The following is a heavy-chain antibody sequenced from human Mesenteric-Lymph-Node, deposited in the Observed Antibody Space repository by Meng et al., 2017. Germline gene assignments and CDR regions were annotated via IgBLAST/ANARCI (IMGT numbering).Heavy chain of an antibody. CDR2: IHDSGST. D-gene: IGHD3-10*01. J-gene: IGHJ5*02. Sequence: QGPQQEAGPGLVKLSQTLSLTCTVSGSSVSSGGYYWSWIRQHPGKGLEWIGYIHDSGSTYYNPSLKSRVTISADTSKNQFSLKLSSVTAADTAVYYCARASYGSGSPLGESWFDPWGQGTLVTVSS. CDR3: ARASYGSGSPLGESWFDP. CDR1: GSSVSSGGYY. V-gene: IGHV4-31*03.